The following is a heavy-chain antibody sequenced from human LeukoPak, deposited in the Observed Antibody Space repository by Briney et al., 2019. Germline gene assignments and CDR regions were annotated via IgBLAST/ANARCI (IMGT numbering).Heavy chain of an antibody. J-gene: IGHJ1*01. V-gene: IGHV3-30*18. CDR2: ISYDGSNK. CDR1: GFTFSSYG. Sequence: GGSLRLSCAASGFTFSSYGMHWVRQAPGKGLEWVAVISYDGSNKYYADSVKGRFTISRDNSKNTLYLQMNSLRAEDTAVYYCAKDLVGAIGKYFQHWGQGILVTVSS. D-gene: IGHD1-26*01. CDR3: AKDLVGAIGKYFQH.